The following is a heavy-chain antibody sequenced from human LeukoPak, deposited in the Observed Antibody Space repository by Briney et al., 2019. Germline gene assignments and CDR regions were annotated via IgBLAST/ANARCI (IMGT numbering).Heavy chain of an antibody. V-gene: IGHV3-30*18. J-gene: IGHJ6*02. Sequence: GRSLRLSCAAYGFTFSSYGMHWVRQAQGKGLEWVAVISYDGSNKYYADSVKGRFTISRDNSKNTLYLQMNSLRAEDTAVYYCAKGTRDYYYYGMDVWGQGTTVTVSS. CDR1: GFTFSSYG. CDR3: AKGTRDYYYYGMDV. CDR2: ISYDGSNK.